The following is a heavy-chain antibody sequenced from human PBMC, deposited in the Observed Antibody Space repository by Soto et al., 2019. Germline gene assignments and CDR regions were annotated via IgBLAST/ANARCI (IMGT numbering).Heavy chain of an antibody. V-gene: IGHV4-30-4*01. D-gene: IGHD3-22*01. CDR2: IYYSGST. J-gene: IGHJ4*02. CDR3: HEAGMDSSGDYYDY. Sequence: QVQLQESGPGLVKPSQTLSLTCTVSGGSISSGDYYWSWIRQPPGKGLEWIGYIYYSGSTYYNPSPKSRVTLSVDTSKNQFSLKLSSVTAADTAVYYCHEAGMDSSGDYYDYWGQGTLVTVSS. CDR1: GGSISSGDYY.